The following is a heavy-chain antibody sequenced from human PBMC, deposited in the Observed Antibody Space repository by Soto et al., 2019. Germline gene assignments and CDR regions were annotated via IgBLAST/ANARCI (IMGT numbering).Heavy chain of an antibody. D-gene: IGHD4-17*01. Sequence: GGSLRLSCAASGFTFSSYWMSWVRQAPGKGLEWVANIKQDGSEKYYVDSVKGRFTISRDNAKNSLYLQMNSLRAEDTAVYYCARDREDFYGDYSDYWGQGTLVTVSS. V-gene: IGHV3-7*01. CDR3: ARDREDFYGDYSDY. J-gene: IGHJ4*02. CDR2: IKQDGSEK. CDR1: GFTFSSYW.